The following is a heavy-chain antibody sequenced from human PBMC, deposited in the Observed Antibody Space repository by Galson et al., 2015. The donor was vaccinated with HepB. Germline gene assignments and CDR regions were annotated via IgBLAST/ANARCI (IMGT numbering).Heavy chain of an antibody. J-gene: IGHJ3*02. Sequence: SLRLSCAASGFTFDDYGMSWVRQAPGKGLEWVSGINWNGGSTGYADSVKGRFTISIDNAKNSLYLQMNSLRAEDTALYYCARKRDSLGFLGAFDIWGQGTMVTVSS. V-gene: IGHV3-20*04. CDR2: INWNGGST. CDR1: GFTFDDYG. CDR3: ARKRDSLGFLGAFDI. D-gene: IGHD2-15*01.